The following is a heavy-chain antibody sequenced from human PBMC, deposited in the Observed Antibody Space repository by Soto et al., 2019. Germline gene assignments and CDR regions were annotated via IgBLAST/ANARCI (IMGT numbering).Heavy chain of an antibody. CDR1: GFTFSSYA. CDR3: AKTIAVAGTGFDY. D-gene: IGHD6-19*01. J-gene: IGHJ4*02. V-gene: IGHV3-23*01. Sequence: GGSLRLSCAASGFTFSSYAMSWVRQAPGKGLEWVSAISGSGGSTYYADSVKGRFTISKDNSKNTLYLQMNSLRAEDTAVYYCAKTIAVAGTGFDYWGQGTLVTVSS. CDR2: ISGSGGST.